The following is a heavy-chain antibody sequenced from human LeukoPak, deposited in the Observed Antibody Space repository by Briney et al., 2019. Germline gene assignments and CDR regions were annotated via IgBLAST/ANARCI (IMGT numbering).Heavy chain of an antibody. Sequence: GGSLRLSCAASGFIFSNYWMSWVRQAPGKGLEWVANIKQDGSEKYYVDSVRGRFTISRDNAKNSLYLQMNSLRAEDTAVYYCARDQGIAAADTIWFDPWGQGTLVIVSS. CDR3: ARDQGIAAADTIWFDP. D-gene: IGHD6-13*01. J-gene: IGHJ5*02. CDR1: GFIFSNYW. CDR2: IKQDGSEK. V-gene: IGHV3-7*01.